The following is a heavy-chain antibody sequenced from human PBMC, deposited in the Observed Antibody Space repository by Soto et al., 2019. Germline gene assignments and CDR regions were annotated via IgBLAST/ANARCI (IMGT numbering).Heavy chain of an antibody. Sequence: ASVKVSCKASGYTFSSYGVSWVRQAPGQGLEWMGWISVHNGNTNYAQKFQGRVTMTTDTSTSTAYMELRSLRSDDTAVYYCAREGNSYFYGVDVWGQGTMVTVSS. CDR2: ISVHNGNT. J-gene: IGHJ6*02. CDR1: GYTFSSYG. V-gene: IGHV1-18*04. CDR3: AREGNSYFYGVDV.